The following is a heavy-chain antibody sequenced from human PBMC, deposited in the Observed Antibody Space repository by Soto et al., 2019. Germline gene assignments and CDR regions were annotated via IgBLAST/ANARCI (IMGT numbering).Heavy chain of an antibody. CDR3: ARVVVVPAAMVGYYGMDV. Sequence: SETLSLTCTVSGGSISSGGYYWSWIRQHPGKGLEWIGYIYYSGSTYYNPSLKSRVTISVDTSKNQFSLKLSSVTAADTAVYYCARVVVVPAAMVGYYGMDVWGQGTTVTVSS. CDR1: GGSISSGGYY. CDR2: IYYSGST. V-gene: IGHV4-31*03. J-gene: IGHJ6*02. D-gene: IGHD2-2*01.